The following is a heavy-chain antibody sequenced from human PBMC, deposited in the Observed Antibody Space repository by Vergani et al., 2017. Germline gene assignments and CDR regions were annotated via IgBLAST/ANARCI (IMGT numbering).Heavy chain of an antibody. D-gene: IGHD4-11*01. Sequence: QVQLQESGPGLVKPSQTLSLTCTVSGGSISSGSYYWSWIRQPAGKGLEWIGRIYTRGSTNYNPSLKSRVTISVDTSKNQFSLKLSSVTAADTAVYYCAGAQDYSNSHYYYYGMDVWGQGTTVTVSS. J-gene: IGHJ6*02. CDR3: AGAQDYSNSHYYYYGMDV. CDR1: GGSISSGSYY. CDR2: IYTRGST. V-gene: IGHV4-61*02.